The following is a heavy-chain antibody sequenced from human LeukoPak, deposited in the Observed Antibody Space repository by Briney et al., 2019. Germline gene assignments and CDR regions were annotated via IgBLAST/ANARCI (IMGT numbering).Heavy chain of an antibody. CDR1: GGSISSGDYY. V-gene: IGHV4-30-4*01. D-gene: IGHD5/OR15-5a*01. CDR2: IYYSGST. J-gene: IGHJ5*02. CDR3: ARDRGGLGTIDP. Sequence: SETLSLTCTVSGGSISSGDYYWSWLRQPPGRGLEWIGYIYYSGSTYYNPSLKSRVTISVDTSNNQFSLKLNSVTAADTAVYYCARDRGGLGTIDPWGQGTLVTVFS.